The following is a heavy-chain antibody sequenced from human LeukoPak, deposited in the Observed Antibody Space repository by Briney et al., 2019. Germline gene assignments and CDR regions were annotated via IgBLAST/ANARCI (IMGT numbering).Heavy chain of an antibody. Sequence: SVKVSCKASGGTFSSYAISWVRQAPGQGLEWMGGIIPIFGTANYAQKFQGRVTITADESTSTAYMELSSLRSDDTAVYYCARGRDTAMVNDYWGQGTLVTVSS. V-gene: IGHV1-69*13. J-gene: IGHJ4*02. CDR3: ARGRDTAMVNDY. CDR1: GGTFSSYA. D-gene: IGHD5-18*01. CDR2: IIPIFGTA.